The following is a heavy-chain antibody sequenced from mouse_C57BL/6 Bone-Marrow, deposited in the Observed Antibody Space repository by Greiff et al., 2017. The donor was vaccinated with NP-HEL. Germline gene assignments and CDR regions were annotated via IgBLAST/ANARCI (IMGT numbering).Heavy chain of an antibody. CDR3: ARKKGYYGSSSFDY. Sequence: EVQLQQSGPELVKPGASVKISCKASGYTFTDYYMNWVKQSHGKSLEWIGDINPNNGGTSYNQKFKGKATLTVDKSSSTAYMELRSLTSEDSAVYYCARKKGYYGSSSFDYWGQGTTRTVSS. CDR1: GYTFTDYY. D-gene: IGHD1-1*01. CDR2: INPNNGGT. V-gene: IGHV1-26*01. J-gene: IGHJ2*01.